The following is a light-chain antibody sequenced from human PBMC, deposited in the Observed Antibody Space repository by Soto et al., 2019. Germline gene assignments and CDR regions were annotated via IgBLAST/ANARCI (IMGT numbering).Light chain of an antibody. V-gene: IGKV3-15*01. CDR1: QSVSSN. CDR3: QQDNNWPYT. J-gene: IGKJ2*01. CDR2: GAS. Sequence: EIVMTQSPATLSVSPGERATLSCRASQSVSSNLAWYQQKPGQAPRLLIYGASTRATGIPARFSGSGSGTEFTLTISSLQSEDFAVYYCQQDNNWPYTFGQGTTLEIK.